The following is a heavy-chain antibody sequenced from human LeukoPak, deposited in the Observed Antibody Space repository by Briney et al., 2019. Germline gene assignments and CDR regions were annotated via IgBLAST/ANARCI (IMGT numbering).Heavy chain of an antibody. V-gene: IGHV1-46*03. Sequence: ASVKVTCKASGYTFTSYYMHWVRQAPGRGLEWMGIINPSGGSTSYAQKFQGRVTMPRDTSTSTVYMELSSLRSEDTAVYYCARDYCSGGSCYLDYWGQGTLVTVSS. CDR1: GYTFTSYY. CDR2: INPSGGST. CDR3: ARDYCSGGSCYLDY. D-gene: IGHD2-15*01. J-gene: IGHJ4*02.